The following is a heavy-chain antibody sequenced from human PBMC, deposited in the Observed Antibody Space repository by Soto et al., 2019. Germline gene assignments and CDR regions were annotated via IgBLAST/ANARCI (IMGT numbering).Heavy chain of an antibody. J-gene: IGHJ4*02. CDR2: ISYDGSNK. Sequence: QVQLVESGGGVVQPGRSLRLSCAASGFTFSSYGMHWVRQAPGKGLEWVAVISYDGSNKYYADSVKGRFTISRDNSKNTLYLQMNSLRAEDTAVYYCAKDSVVVTAIGDGVDYWGQGTLVTVST. CDR3: AKDSVVVTAIGDGVDY. CDR1: GFTFSSYG. D-gene: IGHD2-21*02. V-gene: IGHV3-30*18.